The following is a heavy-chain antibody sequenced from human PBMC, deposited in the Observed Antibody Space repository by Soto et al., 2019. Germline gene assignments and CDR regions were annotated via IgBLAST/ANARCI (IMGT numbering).Heavy chain of an antibody. CDR3: ARGPSPQRGGTGEGAFDS. J-gene: IGHJ3*02. D-gene: IGHD1-1*01. V-gene: IGHV1-69*02. CDR1: GGTFSSYT. CDR2: IIPILGIA. Sequence: QVQLVQSGAEVKKPGSSVKVSCKASGGTFSSYTISWVRHAPGQGLEWMGRIIPILGIANYAQKFQGRVTITAAKSTSTAYMELSSLRSEDTAVDYCARGPSPQRGGTGEGAFDSWGQGTMVTVSS.